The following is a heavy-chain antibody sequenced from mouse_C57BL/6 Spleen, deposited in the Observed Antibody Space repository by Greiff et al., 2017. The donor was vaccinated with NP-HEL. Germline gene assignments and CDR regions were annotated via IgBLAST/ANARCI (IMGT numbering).Heavy chain of an antibody. D-gene: IGHD1-1*01. J-gene: IGHJ2*01. CDR3: ARGYYGSPFDY. CDR1: GYSITSGYY. Sequence: EVKLQESGPGLVKPSQSLSLTCSVTGYSITSGYYWNWIRQFPGNKLEWMGYISYDGSNNYNPSLKNRISITRDTSKNQFFLKLNSVTTEDTATYYCARGYYGSPFDYWGQGTTLTVSS. V-gene: IGHV3-6*01. CDR2: ISYDGSN.